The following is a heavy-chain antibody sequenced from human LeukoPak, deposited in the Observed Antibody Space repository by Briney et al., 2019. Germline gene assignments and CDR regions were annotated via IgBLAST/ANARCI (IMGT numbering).Heavy chain of an antibody. Sequence: PGGSLRLSCAASGFTFNSYAMTWVRQAPGKGLEWVSAISGSGGSTYYADSVKGRLTISRDNSKNTLYLQMNSLRAEDTAVYYCAKDHVSGEWELRPTFFYWGQGTLVTVSS. J-gene: IGHJ4*02. CDR1: GFTFNSYA. D-gene: IGHD1-26*01. CDR2: ISGSGGST. V-gene: IGHV3-23*01. CDR3: AKDHVSGEWELRPTFFY.